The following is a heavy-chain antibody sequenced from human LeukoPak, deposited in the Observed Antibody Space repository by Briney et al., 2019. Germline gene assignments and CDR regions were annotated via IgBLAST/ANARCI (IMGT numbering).Heavy chain of an antibody. Sequence: GGSLRLSCAASGFTFSSYEMNWVRQAPGKGLEWVSYISSSGSTIYYADSVKGRFTISRDNAKNSLYLQMNSLRAEDTAVYYCARDQYYASGSYYNSSKGYFDYWGQGTLVTVSS. CDR3: ARDQYYASGSYYNSSKGYFDY. V-gene: IGHV3-48*03. CDR1: GFTFSSYE. CDR2: ISSSGSTI. J-gene: IGHJ4*02. D-gene: IGHD3-10*01.